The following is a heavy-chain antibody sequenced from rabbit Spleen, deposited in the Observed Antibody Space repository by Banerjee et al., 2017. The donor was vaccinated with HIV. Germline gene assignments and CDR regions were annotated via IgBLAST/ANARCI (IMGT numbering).Heavy chain of an antibody. J-gene: IGHJ6*01. D-gene: IGHD6-1*01. CDR2: IYTGSSGYT. Sequence: QEQLGESGGDLVKPEGSLTLTCTASGFSFSSYYYMCWVRQAPGKGLEWIACIYTGSSGYTYYASWAKGRFTISKTSSTTVTLQMTSLTAADTATFFCARAPIDGGAYGTFSLWGPGTLVTVS. CDR1: GFSFSSYYY. V-gene: IGHV1S45*01. CDR3: ARAPIDGGAYGTFSL.